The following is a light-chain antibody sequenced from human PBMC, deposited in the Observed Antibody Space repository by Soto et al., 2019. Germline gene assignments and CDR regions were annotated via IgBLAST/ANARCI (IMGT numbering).Light chain of an antibody. J-gene: IGKJ1*01. CDR2: GAS. Sequence: IVMTQSPATLSVSPGASATLSCRASQSVSSNLGWYQQKPGQAPRLLIYGASTRVTGIPARFSGSGSGTEFTLTISSLQSEDFAVYYCQQHNSWPWTFGQGTKVEIK. CDR1: QSVSSN. V-gene: IGKV3-15*01. CDR3: QQHNSWPWT.